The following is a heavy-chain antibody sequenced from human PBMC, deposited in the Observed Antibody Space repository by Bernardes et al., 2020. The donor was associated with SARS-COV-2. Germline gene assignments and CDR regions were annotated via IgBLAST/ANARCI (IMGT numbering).Heavy chain of an antibody. V-gene: IGHV3-49*04. J-gene: IGHJ3*02. CDR3: TRDHLPNDASDI. CDR1: GFRFGDYA. CDR2: IRNKANGGTT. Sequence: GGSLRLSCTASGFRFGDYAMSWVRQAPGKGLEWLGFIRNKANGGTTQYAASVRGRFTISRDDSKSIAYLQMNSLITEDTAVYYCTRDHLPNDASDIWGQGTMVTVSS.